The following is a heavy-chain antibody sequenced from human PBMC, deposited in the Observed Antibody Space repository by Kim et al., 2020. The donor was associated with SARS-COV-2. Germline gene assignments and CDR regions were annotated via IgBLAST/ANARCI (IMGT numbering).Heavy chain of an antibody. V-gene: IGHV4-34*01. CDR1: GGSFSGYY. CDR3: ARGTSCWGSSCPRLRSYFDY. Sequence: SETLSLTCAVYGGSFSGYYWSWIRQPPGKGLEWIGEINHSGSTNYNPSLKSRVTISVDTSKNQFSLKLSSVTAADTAVYYCARGTSCWGSSCPRLRSYFDYWGQGTLVTVSS. D-gene: IGHD6-13*01. J-gene: IGHJ4*02. CDR2: INHSGST.